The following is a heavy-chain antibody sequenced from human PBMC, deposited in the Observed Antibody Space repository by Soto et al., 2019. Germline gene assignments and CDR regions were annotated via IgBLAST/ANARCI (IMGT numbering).Heavy chain of an antibody. Sequence: LRLSCSASGFTFSSYAMHWVRQAPGKGLEYVSAISSNGGSTYYADSVKGRFTISRDNSKNTLYLQMSSLRAEDTAVYYCVKGRYFDWLFLDHWGQGTLVTGSS. D-gene: IGHD3-9*01. CDR1: GFTFSSYA. V-gene: IGHV3-64D*06. J-gene: IGHJ4*02. CDR2: ISSNGGST. CDR3: VKGRYFDWLFLDH.